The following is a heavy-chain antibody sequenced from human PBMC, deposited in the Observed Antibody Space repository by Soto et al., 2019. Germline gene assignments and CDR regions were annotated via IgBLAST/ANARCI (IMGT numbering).Heavy chain of an antibody. CDR1: GYSFTSYW. J-gene: IGHJ6*02. Sequence: PGESLKISCKGSGYSFTSYWISWVRQMPGKGLEWMGRIDPSDSYTNYSPSFQGHVTISADKSISTACLQWSSLKASDTAMYYCARRSLPLEYSSPGGGKDTYYYYGMDVWGQGTTVTVSS. CDR2: IDPSDSYT. D-gene: IGHD6-6*01. CDR3: ARRSLPLEYSSPGGGKDTYYYYGMDV. V-gene: IGHV5-10-1*01.